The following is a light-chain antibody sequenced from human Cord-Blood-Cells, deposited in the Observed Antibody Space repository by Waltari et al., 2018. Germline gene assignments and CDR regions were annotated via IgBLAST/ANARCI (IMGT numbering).Light chain of an antibody. CDR1: STNIGAGYD. J-gene: IGLJ2*01. Sequence: QSVLTQPPSVSGAPGQRVTITCTGSSTNIGAGYDVAWYQQPPGTAPKLLIYGNSNRPSGVPDRFSGAKSGTSASLAITGLQAEDEADYYCQSYDSSLSGYVVFGGGTKLTVL. V-gene: IGLV1-40*01. CDR3: QSYDSSLSGYVV. CDR2: GNS.